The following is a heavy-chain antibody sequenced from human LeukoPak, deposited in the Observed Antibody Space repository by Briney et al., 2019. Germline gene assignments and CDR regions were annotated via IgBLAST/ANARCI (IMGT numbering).Heavy chain of an antibody. V-gene: IGHV4-4*09. CDR3: ARQKCTSTSCLTKNAFDI. CDR2: IYTSGST. D-gene: IGHD2-2*01. J-gene: IGHJ3*02. Sequence: SETLSLTWTVGGSISSYCWSWIRQPPGKGLEWIGYIYTSGSTNYNPSLKSRVPISVDTSKNQFSLDLSSVTAADTAVYYCARQKCTSTSCLTKNAFDIWGQGTMVTVSS. CDR1: GSISSYC.